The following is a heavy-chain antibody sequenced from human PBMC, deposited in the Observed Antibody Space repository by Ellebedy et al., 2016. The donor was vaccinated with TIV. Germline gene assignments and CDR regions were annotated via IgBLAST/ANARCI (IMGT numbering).Heavy chain of an antibody. Sequence: ASVKVSCKASGGTFSSYAISWVRQAPGQGLEWMGGIIPIFGTANYAQKFQGRVTITADKSTSTAYMELSSLRSEDTAVYYCARGVRELGSTRWFDPWGQGTLVTVSS. CDR1: GGTFSSYA. V-gene: IGHV1-69*06. J-gene: IGHJ5*02. D-gene: IGHD3-10*01. CDR3: ARGVRELGSTRWFDP. CDR2: IIPIFGTA.